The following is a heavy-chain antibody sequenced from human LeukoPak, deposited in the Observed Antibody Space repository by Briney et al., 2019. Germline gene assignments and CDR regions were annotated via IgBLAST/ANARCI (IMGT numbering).Heavy chain of an antibody. D-gene: IGHD5-18*01. CDR3: ASGVDTALLPYYYYFMDV. V-gene: IGHV3-53*01. CDR2: IYSGGST. J-gene: IGHJ6*03. CDR1: GFTVSSNY. Sequence: PGGSLRLSCAASGFTVSSNYMSWVRQAPGKGLEWVSVIYSGGSTYYADSVKGRFTISRDNSKNTLYLQMNSLRAEDTAVYYCASGVDTALLPYYYYFMDVWGKGTTVTVSS.